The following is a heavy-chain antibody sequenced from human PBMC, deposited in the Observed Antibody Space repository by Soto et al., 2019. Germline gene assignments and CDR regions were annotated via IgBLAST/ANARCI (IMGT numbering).Heavy chain of an antibody. D-gene: IGHD2-8*02. CDR3: ARDTGGGATRMDV. CDR1: GGTFSSYT. V-gene: IGHV1-69*04. CDR2: IIPILGIA. J-gene: IGHJ6*03. Sequence: ASVKVSCKASGGTFSSYTISWVRQAPGQGLEWMGRIIPILGIANYAQKFQGRVTITADKSTSTAYMELSSLRSEDTAVYYCARDTGGGATRMDVWGKGTTVTVSS.